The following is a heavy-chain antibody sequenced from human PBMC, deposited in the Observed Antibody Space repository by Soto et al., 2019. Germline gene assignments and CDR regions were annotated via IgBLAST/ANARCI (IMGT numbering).Heavy chain of an antibody. J-gene: IGHJ6*02. CDR2: IYYSGST. CDR1: GGSISSYY. V-gene: IGHV4-59*08. D-gene: IGHD3-10*01. Sequence: PSGTLSLTCTVSGGSISSYYWSWIRQPPGKGLEWIGYIYYSGSTNYNPSLKSRVTISVDTSKNQFSLKLSSVTAADTAVYYCARLTNGSGSYSRPSLHYGMDVWGQGTTVTVSS. CDR3: ARLTNGSGSYSRPSLHYGMDV.